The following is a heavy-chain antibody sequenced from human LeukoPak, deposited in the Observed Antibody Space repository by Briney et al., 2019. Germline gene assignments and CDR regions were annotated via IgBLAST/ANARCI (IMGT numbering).Heavy chain of an antibody. J-gene: IGHJ4*02. D-gene: IGHD2-2*01. V-gene: IGHV4-31*03. CDR3: ARDGDCSSDSCYFDY. CDR1: GGSIRSGGYY. Sequence: SETLSLTCTISGGSIRSGGYYWSWIRQHPGKGLEWIGYIYYSGITYYNPSLKSRVTISVDTSKNQFSLNLSSVTAADTAVYYCARDGDCSSDSCYFDYWGQGILVTVSS. CDR2: IYYSGIT.